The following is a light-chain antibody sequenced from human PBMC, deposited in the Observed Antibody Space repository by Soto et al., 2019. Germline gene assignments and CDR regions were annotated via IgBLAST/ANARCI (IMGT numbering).Light chain of an antibody. J-gene: IGKJ4*01. V-gene: IGKV3-20*01. CDR2: GAS. CDR1: QSVSATY. CDR3: HPYGSSPLT. Sequence: EVVLTQSPGTLSLSPGERDTLSCRASQSVSATYLAWYQQKPGQAPRLLIYGASSRATGIPDRFSGSGSGTDFTLSISRLEPEDLALYYCHPYGSSPLTFGGGTNLEIK.